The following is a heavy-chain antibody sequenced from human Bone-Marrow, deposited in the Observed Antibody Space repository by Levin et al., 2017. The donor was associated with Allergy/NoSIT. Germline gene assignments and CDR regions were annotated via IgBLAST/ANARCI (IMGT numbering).Heavy chain of an antibody. CDR1: GLPFSIYW. CDR3: ARDDTLVRGVSVH. D-gene: IGHD3-10*01. V-gene: IGHV3-7*04. CDR2: IKHDGSEK. J-gene: IGHJ4*02. Sequence: GESLKISCVASGLPFSIYWMTWVRQAPGKGLQWVANIKHDGSEKYYVDSVKGRFTISRDNAKNSLFLQMHSLRAEDTALYFCARDDTLVRGVSVHWGQGTLVTVSS.